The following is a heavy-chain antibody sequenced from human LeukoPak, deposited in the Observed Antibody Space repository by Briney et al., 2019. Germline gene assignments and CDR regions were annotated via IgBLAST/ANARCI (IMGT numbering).Heavy chain of an antibody. CDR3: ARGIPAARPPFAAFDI. Sequence: GGSLRLSWAASGCTFSTYGISWVRQAPGKGLEWFSAVSSTGGTTYYADSVKGRFTISRDNSKNTLYLQMGSLRAEDMAVYYCARGIPAARPPFAAFDIWGQGTMVTVSS. D-gene: IGHD6-6*01. J-gene: IGHJ3*02. V-gene: IGHV3-23*01. CDR2: VSSTGGTT. CDR1: GCTFSTYG.